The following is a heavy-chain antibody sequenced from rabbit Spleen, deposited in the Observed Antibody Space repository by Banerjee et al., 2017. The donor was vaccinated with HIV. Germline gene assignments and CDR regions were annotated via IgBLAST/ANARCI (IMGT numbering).Heavy chain of an antibody. Sequence: QLEESGGGLVQPGGSLKLSCTASGFTLSSYYMNWVRQAPGKGLEWIGYIDPVFGITYYANWVSGRFSISRENAQNTVFLQMTSLTAADTATYFCARGGDWGTRLHLWGPGTLVTVS. V-gene: IGHV1S7*01. J-gene: IGHJ3*01. CDR3: ARGGDWGTRLHL. CDR2: IDPVFGIT. D-gene: IGHD2-1*01. CDR1: GFTLSSYY.